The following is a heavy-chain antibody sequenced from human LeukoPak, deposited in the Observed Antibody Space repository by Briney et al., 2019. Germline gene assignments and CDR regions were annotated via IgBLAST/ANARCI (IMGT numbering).Heavy chain of an antibody. Sequence: SQTLSLTXTVSGGSISSGSYYWSWIRQPAGKGLEWIGRIYTSGSTNYNPSLKSRVTISVDTSKNQFSLKLSSVTAADTAVYYCARVLRGYYGSGTLDVWGKGTTVTVSS. V-gene: IGHV4-61*02. D-gene: IGHD3-10*01. CDR1: GGSISSGSYY. CDR3: ARVLRGYYGSGTLDV. J-gene: IGHJ6*04. CDR2: IYTSGST.